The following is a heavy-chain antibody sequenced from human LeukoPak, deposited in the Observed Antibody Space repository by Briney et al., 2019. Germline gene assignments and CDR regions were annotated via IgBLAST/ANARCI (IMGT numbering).Heavy chain of an antibody. V-gene: IGHV1-46*01. Sequence: GASVKVSCKASGYTFTNNFMHWVRQAPGQGLEWIGIINPSGDNTWYAQKFQGRVTMTRDMATSTDYLEVSSLRSEDTAVYYCARDNSLRYTAWWFDPWGQGTLVTVSS. D-gene: IGHD5-18*01. CDR3: ARDNSLRYTAWWFDP. CDR2: INPSGDNT. CDR1: GYTFTNNF. J-gene: IGHJ5*02.